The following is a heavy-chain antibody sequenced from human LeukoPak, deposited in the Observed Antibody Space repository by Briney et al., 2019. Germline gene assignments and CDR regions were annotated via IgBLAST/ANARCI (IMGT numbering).Heavy chain of an antibody. J-gene: IGHJ6*03. CDR3: ARRSYHLLPGYYDGGSYHYYYSDF. CDR2: ISTSGSP. D-gene: IGHD3-9*01. CDR1: GGSISNYY. Sequence: PSETLSLTCTVSGGSISNYYWTWIRQPPGKGLEWIGFISTSGSPKHNPSLKTRVTIALDTSQSQFFLTLSSVTAADTAVYYRARRSYHLLPGYYDGGSYHYYYSDFWRKATKITVSS. V-gene: IGHV4-4*09.